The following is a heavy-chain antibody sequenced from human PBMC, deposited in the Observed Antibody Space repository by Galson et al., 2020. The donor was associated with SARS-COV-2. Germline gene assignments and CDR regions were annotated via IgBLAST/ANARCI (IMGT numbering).Heavy chain of an antibody. Sequence: SGPTLVKPTQTLTLTCTFSGSSLTTSGVGVGWIREPPGKALEWLALIYWDDDKRYSPSLETRLTITKDTSKNQVVLIMTNMDPGDTATYFCAHTQEFLGYGPRLFHFDAWGQGILVTVSS. D-gene: IGHD5-18*01. CDR1: GSSLTTSGVG. CDR2: IYWDDDK. V-gene: IGHV2-5*02. CDR3: AHTQEFLGYGPRLFHFDA. J-gene: IGHJ4*02.